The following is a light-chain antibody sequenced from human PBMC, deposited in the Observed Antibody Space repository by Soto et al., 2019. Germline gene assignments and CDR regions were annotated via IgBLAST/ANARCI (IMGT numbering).Light chain of an antibody. Sequence: ETVLTQSPGTLSLSLGERATLSCMASQSFSSSYLARYQQKPSQYPSLLIYRVSSRAGGIPDRFSGSGSGTDFTLAISRLEPEDFAVYYCQYYSGSLRTFGGGTKVDIK. CDR2: RVS. J-gene: IGKJ4*01. V-gene: IGKV3-20*01. CDR3: QYYSGSLRT. CDR1: QSFSSSY.